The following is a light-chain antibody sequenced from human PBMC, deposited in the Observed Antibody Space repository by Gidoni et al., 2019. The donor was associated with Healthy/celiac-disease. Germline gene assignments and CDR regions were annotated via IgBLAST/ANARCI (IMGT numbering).Light chain of an antibody. J-gene: IGKJ5*01. CDR2: GAS. CDR1: QDSSDS. V-gene: IGKV1-33*01. Sequence: DIQMTQSPSSLSASVGDRVTSTCQASQDSSDSLNWYQQKPGKAPKLLIYGASNLETWVPSRFSGSGSGTDFTFTISSLQPEDVATYYCQQYDNLPLTFGQGTRLEVK. CDR3: QQYDNLPLT.